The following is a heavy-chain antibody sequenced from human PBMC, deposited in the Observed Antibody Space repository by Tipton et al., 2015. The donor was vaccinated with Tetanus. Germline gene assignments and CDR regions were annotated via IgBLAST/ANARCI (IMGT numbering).Heavy chain of an antibody. Sequence: TLSLTCAVYGGSFSGYYWSWIRQPPGKGLEWIGEINHSGSTNYNPSLKSRVTISVDTSKNQFSLKLSSVTAADTAVYYCARGYGDSDYWGQGTLVTVSS. CDR2: INHSGST. J-gene: IGHJ4*02. CDR1: GGSFSGYY. CDR3: ARGYGDSDY. V-gene: IGHV4-34*01. D-gene: IGHD4-17*01.